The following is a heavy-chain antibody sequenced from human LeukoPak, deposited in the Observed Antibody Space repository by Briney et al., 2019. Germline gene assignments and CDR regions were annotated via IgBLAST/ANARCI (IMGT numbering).Heavy chain of an antibody. J-gene: IGHJ3*02. CDR2: ISSASGYT. CDR1: GFTFSIYS. V-gene: IGHV3-21*06. CDR3: ARDYSDTRSFET. Sequence: PGGSLRLLCAVSGFTFSIYSMNWVRQAPGKGLEWVSSISSASGYTYSADSVKGRFTISRDNAKNSLYLQLNGLRSEDTAVYYCARDYSDTRSFETWGQGTMVTVSS. D-gene: IGHD2-21*01.